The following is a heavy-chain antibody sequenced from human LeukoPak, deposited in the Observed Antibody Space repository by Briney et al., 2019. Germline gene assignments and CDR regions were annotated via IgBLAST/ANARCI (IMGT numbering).Heavy chain of an antibody. CDR3: AKFPRAVLVPGTLDQ. Sequence: GGSLRLSCAASGFTFSGSAMHWVRQASGKGLEWVGRIRSKANSYATAYAASVKGRFTISRDNSKNTLYLQMNSLRAEDTAVYYCAKFPRAVLVPGTLDQWGQGTLVIVSS. V-gene: IGHV3-73*01. CDR2: IRSKANSYAT. D-gene: IGHD6-19*01. CDR1: GFTFSGSA. J-gene: IGHJ4*02.